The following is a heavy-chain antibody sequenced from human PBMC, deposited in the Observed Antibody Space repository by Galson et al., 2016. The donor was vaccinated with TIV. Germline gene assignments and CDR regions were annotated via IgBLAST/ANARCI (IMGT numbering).Heavy chain of an antibody. D-gene: IGHD3-22*01. V-gene: IGHV1-18*01. CDR2: ISTYNGDT. Sequence: SVKVSCKASGYSFTNYGIAWVRQAPGQGLEWMGWISTYNGDTYFGQRVQGRVTMTTDTSTSTAYMELRSLRSDDTAVYYCARAPPLFHSSWPMDQWGQGTPVTVAS. J-gene: IGHJ4*02. CDR1: GYSFTNYG. CDR3: ARAPPLFHSSWPMDQ.